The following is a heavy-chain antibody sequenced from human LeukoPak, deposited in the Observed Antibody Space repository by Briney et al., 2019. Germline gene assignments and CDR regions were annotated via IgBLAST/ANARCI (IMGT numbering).Heavy chain of an antibody. J-gene: IGHJ4*02. V-gene: IGHV1-69*06. CDR1: GGTFSSYA. CDR3: AREGGGGGPIDY. CDR2: IIPIFGTA. Sequence: SVKVSCKASGGTFSSYAISWVRQAPGQGLEWMGGIIPIFGTANYAQKFQGRVTITADKSTSTAYMELRSLRADDTAVYYWAREGGGGGPIDYWGQGTLVTVSS. D-gene: IGHD3-16*01.